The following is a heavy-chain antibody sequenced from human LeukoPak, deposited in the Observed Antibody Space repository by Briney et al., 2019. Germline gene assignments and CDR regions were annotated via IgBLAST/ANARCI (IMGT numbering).Heavy chain of an antibody. V-gene: IGHV3-23*01. D-gene: IGHD2-21*02. CDR1: GFTFSNYW. J-gene: IGHJ4*02. CDR3: ARAPYCGGDCYNFDS. Sequence: PGGSLRLSCAASGFTFSNYWMTWVRLAPGKGLEWVSAISGSGVTTYYADSVKGRFTISRDSSKNTLYLQMNSLRAEDTAVYYCARAPYCGGDCYNFDSWGQGTLVTVSS. CDR2: ISGSGVTT.